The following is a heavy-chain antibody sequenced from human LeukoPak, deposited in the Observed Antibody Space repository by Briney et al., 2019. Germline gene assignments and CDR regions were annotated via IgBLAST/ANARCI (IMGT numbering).Heavy chain of an antibody. D-gene: IGHD3-22*01. Sequence: GGSLRLSCAASGFTFSSYWMSWVRQAPGKGLEWVANIKQDGSEKYYVDSVKGRFTISRDNAKNSLYLQMNSLRAEDTAVYYCARDSPDTSGYYRDAFDLWGQGTMVTVSS. CDR3: ARDSPDTSGYYRDAFDL. V-gene: IGHV3-7*01. CDR1: GFTFSSYW. J-gene: IGHJ3*01. CDR2: IKQDGSEK.